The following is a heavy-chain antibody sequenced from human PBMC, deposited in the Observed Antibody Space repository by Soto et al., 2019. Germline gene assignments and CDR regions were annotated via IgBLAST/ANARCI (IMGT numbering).Heavy chain of an antibody. V-gene: IGHV4-34*01. D-gene: IGHD4-17*01. J-gene: IGHJ3*01. CDR1: GGSFSGYY. CDR2: INHIGST. Sequence: QVQLQQWGAGLLKPSETLSLTCAVYGGSFSGYYWSWIRQPPGKGLEWIGAINHIGSTNYNPSLKSRVTISVDTSKNQFSLKLSSVTAADTAVYYCTYGDYCLEWVQGTMVTVSS. CDR3: TYGDYCLE.